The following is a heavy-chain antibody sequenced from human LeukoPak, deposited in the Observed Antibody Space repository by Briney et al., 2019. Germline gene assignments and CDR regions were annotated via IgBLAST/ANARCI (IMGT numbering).Heavy chain of an antibody. V-gene: IGHV4-4*07. Sequence: SETLSLTCTVSGGSISSYYWSWIRQPAGKGLEWIGRIYTSGSTNYNPSLKSRVTISVDTSKNQFSLKLSSVTAADTAVYYCARDYWAAAGTGYFQHWGQGTLVTVSS. CDR3: ARDYWAAAGTGYFQH. J-gene: IGHJ1*01. CDR2: IYTSGST. D-gene: IGHD6-13*01. CDR1: GGSISSYY.